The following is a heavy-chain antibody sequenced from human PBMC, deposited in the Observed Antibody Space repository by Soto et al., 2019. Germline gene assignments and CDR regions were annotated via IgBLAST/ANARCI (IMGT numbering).Heavy chain of an antibody. D-gene: IGHD3-22*01. CDR3: AKDAPGSGWLSDY. CDR2: ISGNGGT. CDR1: GFTFRTYA. J-gene: IGHJ4*02. V-gene: IGHV3-23*01. Sequence: PGGSLRLSCAASGFTFRTYAMSWVRQAPGKGLEWVSTISGNGGTSYADFVRGRFTISRDNSKNTLYLQMNSLRAEDTAIYYCAKDAPGSGWLSDYWGQGTRVTVSS.